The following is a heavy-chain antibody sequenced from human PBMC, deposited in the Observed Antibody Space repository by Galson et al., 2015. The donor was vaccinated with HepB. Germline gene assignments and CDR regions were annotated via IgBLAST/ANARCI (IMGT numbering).Heavy chain of an antibody. CDR1: GFSLSTSGMC. D-gene: IGHD6-19*01. CDR2: IDWDDDK. V-gene: IGHV2-70*11. Sequence: PALVKPTQTLTLTCTFSGFSLSTSGMCVSWIRQPPGKALEWLARIDWDDDKYYSTSLKTRLTISKDTSKNQVVLTMTNMDPVDTATYYCALENHSGWLYYYYGMDVWGQGTTVTVSS. CDR3: ALENHSGWLYYYYGMDV. J-gene: IGHJ6*02.